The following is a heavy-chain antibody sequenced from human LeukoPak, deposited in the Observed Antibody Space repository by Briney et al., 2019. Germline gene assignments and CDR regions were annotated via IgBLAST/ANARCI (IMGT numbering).Heavy chain of an antibody. J-gene: IGHJ5*02. Sequence: ASVKVSCKASGYTFTSYGISWVRQAPGQGLEWMGWISAYNGNTNFARKFQGRVTLTIDTATNTAYMEMRSLRFDDTAAYYCATDAYSSTWYNPNWFDPWGQGTLVTVSS. V-gene: IGHV1-18*01. D-gene: IGHD6-13*01. CDR1: GYTFTSYG. CDR2: ISAYNGNT. CDR3: ATDAYSSTWYNPNWFDP.